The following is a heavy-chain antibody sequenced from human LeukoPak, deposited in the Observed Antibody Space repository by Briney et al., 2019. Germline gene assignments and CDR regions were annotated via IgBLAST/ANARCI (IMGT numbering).Heavy chain of an antibody. Sequence: GGSLRLSCEASGFTFSDYSMNWVRQAPGKGLEWVSYIRSSSSTIYYADSVKGRFTISRDNAKNSLYLQMNSLRAEDTAVYYCAELGITMIGGVWGKGTTVTISS. V-gene: IGHV3-48*04. CDR1: GFTFSDYS. J-gene: IGHJ6*04. D-gene: IGHD3-10*02. CDR3: AELGITMIGGV. CDR2: IRSSSSTI.